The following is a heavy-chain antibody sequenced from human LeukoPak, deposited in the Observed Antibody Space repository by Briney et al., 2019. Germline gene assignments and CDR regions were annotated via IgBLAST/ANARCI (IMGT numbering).Heavy chain of an antibody. D-gene: IGHD3-10*01. V-gene: IGHV3-21*01. Sequence: GGSLRLSCAASGFTFSTFSMNWVRQAPGKGLEWVSSITYSSSYIYYADSVKGRFTISRDNAKNSLYLQMNSLRAEDTAVYYCARGLVRGVIITHFDYWAREPWSPSPQ. CDR3: ARGLVRGVIITHFDY. J-gene: IGHJ4*02. CDR2: ITYSSSYI. CDR1: GFTFSTFS.